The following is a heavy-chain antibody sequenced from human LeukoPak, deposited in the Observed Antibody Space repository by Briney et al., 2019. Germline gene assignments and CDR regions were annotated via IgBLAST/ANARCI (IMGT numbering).Heavy chain of an antibody. Sequence: ASVKVSCKASGGTFSSYAISWVRQAPGQGLAWMGRIIPILGIANYAQKFQGRVTITADKSTSTAYMELSSLRSEDTAVYYCARDGNDFWSPAEYFQHWGQGTLVTVSS. V-gene: IGHV1-69*04. CDR3: ARDGNDFWSPAEYFQH. D-gene: IGHD3-3*01. CDR1: GGTFSSYA. J-gene: IGHJ1*01. CDR2: IIPILGIA.